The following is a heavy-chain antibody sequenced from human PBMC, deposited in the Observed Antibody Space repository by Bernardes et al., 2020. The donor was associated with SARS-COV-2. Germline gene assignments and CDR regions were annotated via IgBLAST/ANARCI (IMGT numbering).Heavy chain of an antibody. CDR3: AKDMDYYYESRGQVGFDH. CDR2: ISGSGGTT. D-gene: IGHD3-22*01. CDR1: GFVFRDSA. V-gene: IGHV3-23*01. J-gene: IGHJ4*02. Sequence: VGSLRLSCEVFGFVFRDSAMTWVRRPPGQGLECVAVISGSGGTTYYAESVKGRFTVSRDNSKNTLYLQMNGLRADDTAAYYCAKDMDYYYESRGQVGFDHWGQGILVTVSS.